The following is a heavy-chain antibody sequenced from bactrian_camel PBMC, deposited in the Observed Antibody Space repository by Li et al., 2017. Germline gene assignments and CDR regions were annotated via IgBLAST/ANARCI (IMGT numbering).Heavy chain of an antibody. V-gene: IGHV3S1*01. D-gene: IGHD7*01. CDR1: GDTARRYC. Sequence: VQLVESGGGSVQAGGSLKLSCAASGDTARRYCMGWFRQAPGKEREGVAAIDTAGAPTYTYAVAGRFTISKGNVKNTLYLQMNDLKSEDTAMYYCAADNVNLQLARHYSYWGQGTQVTVS. CDR2: IDTAGAP. CDR3: AADNVNLQLARHYSY. J-gene: IGHJ4*01.